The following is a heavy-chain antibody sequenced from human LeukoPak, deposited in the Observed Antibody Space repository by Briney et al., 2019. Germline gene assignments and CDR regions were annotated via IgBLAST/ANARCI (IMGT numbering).Heavy chain of an antibody. CDR3: ARDSGGYDGGY. J-gene: IGHJ4*02. V-gene: IGHV1-18*01. CDR2: IRAYNGNT. CDR1: AHTFTSYG. D-gene: IGHD5-12*01. Sequence: ASVKVSCKAYAHTFTSYGISWVRQAPGQGLEWIGWIRAYNGNTNYAKKIPGRATMTTDTSTNTAYMELRGLRSDDTAVYYCARDSGGYDGGYWGQGTLVTVSS.